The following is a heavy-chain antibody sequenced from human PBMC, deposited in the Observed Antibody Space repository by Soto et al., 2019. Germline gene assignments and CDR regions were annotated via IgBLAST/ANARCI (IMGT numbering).Heavy chain of an antibody. V-gene: IGHV1-18*01. CDR2: ISAYNGNT. CDR1: GYTFTSYY. Sequence: QVQLVQSGAEVKKPGASVKVSCKASGYTFTSYYISWVRQAPGQGLEWMGWISAYNGNTNYAQKLQGRVTMTTDTSTSEEYMELRSPRSDAAAVYYCASDTHPADYWGQGTLVTVSS. J-gene: IGHJ4*02. CDR3: ASDTHPADY.